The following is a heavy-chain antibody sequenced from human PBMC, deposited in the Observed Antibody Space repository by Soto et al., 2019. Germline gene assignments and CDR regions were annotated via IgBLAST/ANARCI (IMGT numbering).Heavy chain of an antibody. D-gene: IGHD2-8*02. CDR2: INHSGSS. J-gene: IGHJ4*02. CDR1: GGSFSGYD. CDR3: ARDKSTGLVDY. V-gene: IGHV4-34*01. Sequence: QVQLQQWGAGLLKPSETLSLTCAVYGGSFSGYDWTWIRQPPGTGLEWIGEINHSGSSNYNPSLKRRVTITVDTAKSQFSLQMTNVNAADSDVYYSARDKSTGLVDYWGQGTLVTVSS.